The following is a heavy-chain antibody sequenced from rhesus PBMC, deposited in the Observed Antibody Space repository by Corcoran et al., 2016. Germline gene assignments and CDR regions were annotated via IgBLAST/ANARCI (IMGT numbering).Heavy chain of an antibody. CDR3: ARGLSWNYRLDY. V-gene: IGHV4-76*01. Sequence: QVQLQESGPGVVKPSETLSLTCAVSGYSISSGYDGSWIRQPPGKGLEWIGDIYGSSGSPNYNPSLKNPVTISKDTSKNQFSLKLSSVTAADTAVYYCARGLSWNYRLDYWGQGVLVTVSS. D-gene: IGHD1-1*01. CDR2: IYGSSGSP. J-gene: IGHJ4*01. CDR1: GYSISSGYD.